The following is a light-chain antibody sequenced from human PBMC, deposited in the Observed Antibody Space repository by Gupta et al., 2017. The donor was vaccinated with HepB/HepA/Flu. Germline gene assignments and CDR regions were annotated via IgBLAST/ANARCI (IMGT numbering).Light chain of an antibody. Sequence: EIVMTQSPTTLSLSPGERATLSCRAGQSVKTNLAWYQHKPGQAPRLLIYGASTRATGIPARFSGSGSGTEFTLTISSLQSEDFAVYYCQQYNNWPPGPFGQGTKLEIK. CDR3: QQYNNWPPGP. J-gene: IGKJ2*01. CDR1: QSVKTN. CDR2: GAS. V-gene: IGKV3-15*01.